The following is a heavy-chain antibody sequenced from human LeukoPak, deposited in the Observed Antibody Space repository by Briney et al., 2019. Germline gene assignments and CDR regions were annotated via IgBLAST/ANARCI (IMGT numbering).Heavy chain of an antibody. D-gene: IGHD5-24*01. Sequence: SQTLSLTCAISGDSVSSNSAAWNWIRQSPSRGLEWLGRTYYRSKWYNDYAVSVKSRITINPDTSKNQFSLQLNSVTPEDTAVYYCARDQTSVATMPSTGDDYWGQGTLVTVSS. CDR1: GDSVSSNSAA. CDR3: ARDQTSVATMPSTGDDY. J-gene: IGHJ4*02. CDR2: TYYRSKWYN. V-gene: IGHV6-1*01.